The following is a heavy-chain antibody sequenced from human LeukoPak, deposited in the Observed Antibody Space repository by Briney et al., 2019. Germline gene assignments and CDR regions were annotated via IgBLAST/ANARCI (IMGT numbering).Heavy chain of an antibody. CDR2: ISSSSSYT. J-gene: IGHJ5*02. CDR1: GFXFSDYY. CDR3: ARVHRAIVVVVAATGWFDP. Sequence: GGSLRLSCAASGFXFSDYYISWIRQAPGKGQEWVSYISSSSSYTNYADSVKGRFTISRDNAKNSLYLQMNSLRAEDTAVYYCARVHRAIVVVVAATGWFDPWGQGTLVTVSS. D-gene: IGHD2-15*01. V-gene: IGHV3-11*05.